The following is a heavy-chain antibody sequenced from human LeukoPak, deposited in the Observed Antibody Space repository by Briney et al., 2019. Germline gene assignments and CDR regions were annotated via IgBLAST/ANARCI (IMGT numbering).Heavy chain of an antibody. CDR2: ISVSGCST. CDR1: GFTFSTYA. CDR3: AKVLDSDSYQTDDAFDI. D-gene: IGHD3-22*01. Sequence: PGGSLRLSCAASGFTFSTYAMNWVRQAPGKGLEWVSVISVSGCSTFYADSVKGRFTISRDKSKNTLHPQMHRLRAEDTAVYYCAKVLDSDSYQTDDAFDIWGHGTVVTVSS. V-gene: IGHV3-23*01. J-gene: IGHJ3*02.